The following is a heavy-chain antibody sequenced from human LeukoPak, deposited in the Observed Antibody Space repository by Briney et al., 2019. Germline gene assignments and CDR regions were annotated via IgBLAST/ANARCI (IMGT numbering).Heavy chain of an antibody. CDR1: GYSFTDYY. V-gene: IGHV1-2*02. Sequence: GAPVKVSCKASGYSFTDYYMHWVRQAPGQGLEWMGWINPNSGGTNYAQKFQGRVTMTRDTSISTAYMELSSLRSEDTAVYYCARDRSPAPGRSYGRGHFDYWGQGTLVTVSS. J-gene: IGHJ4*02. CDR3: ARDRSPAPGRSYGRGHFDY. CDR2: INPNSGGT. D-gene: IGHD5-18*01.